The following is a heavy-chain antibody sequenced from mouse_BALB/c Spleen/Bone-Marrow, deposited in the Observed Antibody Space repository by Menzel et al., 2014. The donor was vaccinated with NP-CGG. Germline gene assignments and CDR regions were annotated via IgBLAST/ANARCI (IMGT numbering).Heavy chain of an antibody. J-gene: IGHJ2*01. CDR3: ARLGYYGYFDY. Sequence: EVQRVESGGGLVQPGGSLKLSCAASGFDFSRYWMSWVRQAPGKGLEWIGEINPDSSTINYTPSLKDKFIISRDNAKNALYLQMSKVRSEDTALYYCARLGYYGYFDYWGQGTTLTVSS. D-gene: IGHD2-3*01. V-gene: IGHV4-1*02. CDR1: GFDFSRYW. CDR2: INPDSSTI.